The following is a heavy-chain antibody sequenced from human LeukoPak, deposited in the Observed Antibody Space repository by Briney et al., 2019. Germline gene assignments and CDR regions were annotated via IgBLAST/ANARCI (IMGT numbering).Heavy chain of an antibody. CDR2: ISYDGSNK. CDR1: GFTFSSYG. J-gene: IGHJ6*03. D-gene: IGHD3-10*01. V-gene: IGHV3-30*03. Sequence: GGSLRLSCAASGFTFSSYGMHWVRQAPGKGLEWVAVISYDGSNKYYADSVKGRFTISRDNAKNTLYLQMNSLRAEDTALYYCARVARGDYYYYYMDVWGKGTTVTISS. CDR3: ARVARGDYYYYYMDV.